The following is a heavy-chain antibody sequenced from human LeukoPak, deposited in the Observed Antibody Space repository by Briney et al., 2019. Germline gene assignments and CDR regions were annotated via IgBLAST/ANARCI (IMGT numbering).Heavy chain of an antibody. CDR1: GGSISSYY. V-gene: IGHV4-59*01. Sequence: SETLSLTCTVSGGSISSYYWSWIRQPPGKGLEWIGYIYYSGSTNYNPSLKSRVTISVDTSKNQFSLKLSSVTAADTAVYYCARDHLDSSGWYWDYWGQGTLVTVSS. CDR3: ARDHLDSSGWYWDY. J-gene: IGHJ4*02. D-gene: IGHD6-19*01. CDR2: IYYSGST.